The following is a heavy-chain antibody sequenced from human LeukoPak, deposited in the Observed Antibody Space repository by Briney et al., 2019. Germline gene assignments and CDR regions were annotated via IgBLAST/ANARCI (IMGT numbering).Heavy chain of an antibody. CDR2: FGHNGGIT. J-gene: IGHJ4*02. D-gene: IGHD3-3*01. Sequence: GGSLRLSCAASGFTFNYYGLSWVRRAPGKGLEWVSGFGHNGGITYSDSVKGRFTISRDNSKNTLFLQMNSLRADDTAVYFCAKQAGWGGYFSFLPFDFWGRGTLVTVSS. CDR3: AKQAGWGGYFSFLPFDF. V-gene: IGHV3-23*01. CDR1: GFTFNYYG.